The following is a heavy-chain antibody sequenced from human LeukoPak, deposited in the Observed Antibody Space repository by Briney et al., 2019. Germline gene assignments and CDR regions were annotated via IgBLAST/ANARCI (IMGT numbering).Heavy chain of an antibody. J-gene: IGHJ4*02. CDR2: VKQDGSEK. V-gene: IGHV3-7*01. CDR3: ARDGQWLVLDYFDY. D-gene: IGHD6-19*01. Sequence: PGGSLRLSCAASGFTVSSNYMSWVRQAPGKGLEWVANVKQDGSEKYYVDSVKGRFTISRDNAKNSLYLQMNSLRAEDTAVYYCARDGQWLVLDYFDYWGQGTLVTVSS. CDR1: GFTVSSNY.